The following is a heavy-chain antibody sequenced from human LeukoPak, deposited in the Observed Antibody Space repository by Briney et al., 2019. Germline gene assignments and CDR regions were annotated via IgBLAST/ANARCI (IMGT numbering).Heavy chain of an antibody. J-gene: IGHJ4*02. D-gene: IGHD2-15*01. V-gene: IGHV3-11*04. CDR1: GFTFSDYY. CDR2: ISGSGNTI. Sequence: PGGSLRLSCAASGFTFSDYYITWIRQAPGKGLEWVSHISGSGNTIYYADSVKGRFTISRDNSKNTLYLQMNSLRAEDTAVYYCAKDFSPCSGGSCYYYWGQGTLVTVSS. CDR3: AKDFSPCSGGSCYYY.